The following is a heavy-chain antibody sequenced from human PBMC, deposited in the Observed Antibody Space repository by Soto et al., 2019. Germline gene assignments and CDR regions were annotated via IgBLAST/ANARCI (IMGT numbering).Heavy chain of an antibody. CDR2: INPSGGTT. V-gene: IGHV1-46*01. CDR3: AREGDGYNLGPSVDFDY. J-gene: IGHJ4*02. CDR1: GYTFTTYY. D-gene: IGHD5-12*01. Sequence: QVQLVQSGAEVKKPGASVKVSCKASGYTFTTYYMHWGRQAPGQGLEWMGVINPSGGTTSYAQKFQGRVAVTRDTSTSTLYMELSSLRSEDTAVYYCAREGDGYNLGPSVDFDYWGQGTLVTVSS.